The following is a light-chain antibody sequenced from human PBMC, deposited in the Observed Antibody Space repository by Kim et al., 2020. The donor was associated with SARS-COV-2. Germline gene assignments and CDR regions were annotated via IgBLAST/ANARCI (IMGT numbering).Light chain of an antibody. Sequence: SSELTQEPAVSVALGQTVKIRCQGDSLRTSFASWYQQKPGQAPVLVMYGEYSRPSGIPDRFSGSSSGNTASLTINGAQAEDEADYYCNCRDRSGKRVFGGGTKVTVL. CDR2: GEY. V-gene: IGLV3-19*01. CDR3: NCRDRSGKRV. J-gene: IGLJ3*02. CDR1: SLRTSF.